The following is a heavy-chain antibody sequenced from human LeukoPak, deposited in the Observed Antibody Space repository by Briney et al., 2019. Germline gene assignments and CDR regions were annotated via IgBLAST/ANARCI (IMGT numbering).Heavy chain of an antibody. CDR2: IYYSGST. D-gene: IGHD2-2*03. J-gene: IGHJ5*02. CDR3: ARELMGIVVVPAVISSWFDP. Sequence: SETLSLTCAVSGYSISSGYYWGWIRHPPGKGLEWIGSIYYSGSTYYNPSLKSRVTISVETSKNQFSMKLSSVTAAVTAVYCCARELMGIVVVPAVISSWFDPWGQGTLVTVS. V-gene: IGHV4-38-2*02. CDR1: GYSISSGYY.